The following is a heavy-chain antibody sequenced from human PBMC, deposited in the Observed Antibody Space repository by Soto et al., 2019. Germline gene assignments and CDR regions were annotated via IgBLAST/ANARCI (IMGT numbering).Heavy chain of an antibody. Sequence: EVQLLESGGGLVQPGGSLRLSCAASGFTFSSHAMSWVRQAPGKGLEWVSAISATGGTIYYADSVKGRFTISRDNSKNTLYLQRNNLRAEDTALYYCAKDRGFGAGHGLDVWGQGTTVTVSS. CDR3: AKDRGFGAGHGLDV. D-gene: IGHD3-10*01. V-gene: IGHV3-23*01. CDR1: GFTFSSHA. CDR2: ISATGGTI. J-gene: IGHJ6*02.